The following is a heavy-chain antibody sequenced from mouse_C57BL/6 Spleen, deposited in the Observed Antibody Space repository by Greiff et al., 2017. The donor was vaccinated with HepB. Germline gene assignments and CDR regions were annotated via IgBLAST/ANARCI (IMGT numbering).Heavy chain of an antibody. D-gene: IGHD2-2*01. J-gene: IGHJ3*01. CDR1: GYTFTSYW. Sequence: QLQLKQPGAELVMPGASVKLSCKASGYTFTSYWMHWVKQRPGQGLEWIGEIDPSDSYTNYNQKFKGKSTLTVDKSSSTAYMQLSSLTSEDSAVYYCARRGYDGFAYWGQGTLVTVSA. V-gene: IGHV1-69*01. CDR2: IDPSDSYT. CDR3: ARRGYDGFAY.